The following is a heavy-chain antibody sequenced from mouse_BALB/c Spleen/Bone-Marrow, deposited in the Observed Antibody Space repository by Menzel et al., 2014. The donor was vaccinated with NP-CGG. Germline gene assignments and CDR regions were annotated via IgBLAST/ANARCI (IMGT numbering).Heavy chain of an antibody. CDR3: ARLHYYGYEAY. Sequence: EVQLVESGGGLVQPGGSLKLSCAASGFDFSTYWMSWVRQAPGKGLEWIGEINPDSSTINYTPSLKDKFIISRDNAKNTLYLQMNKVRSEDTALYYCARLHYYGYEAYWGQGTLVTVSA. J-gene: IGHJ3*01. CDR2: INPDSSTI. V-gene: IGHV4-1*02. D-gene: IGHD1-2*01. CDR1: GFDFSTYW.